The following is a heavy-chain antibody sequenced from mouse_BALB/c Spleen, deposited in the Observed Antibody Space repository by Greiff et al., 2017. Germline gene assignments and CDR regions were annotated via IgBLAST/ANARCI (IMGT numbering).Heavy chain of an antibody. Sequence: EVQGVESGGGLVKPGGSLKLSCAASGFTFSSYAMSWVRQSPEKRLEWVAEISSGGSYTYYPDTVTGRFTISRDNAKNTLYLEMSSLRSEDTAMYYCARYGSHAMDYWGQGTSVTVSS. CDR2: ISSGGSYT. CDR3: ARYGSHAMDY. D-gene: IGHD1-1*01. V-gene: IGHV5-9-4*01. CDR1: GFTFSSYA. J-gene: IGHJ4*01.